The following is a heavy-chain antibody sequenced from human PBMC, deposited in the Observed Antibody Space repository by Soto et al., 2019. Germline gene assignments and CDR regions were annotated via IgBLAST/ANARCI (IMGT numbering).Heavy chain of an antibody. CDR1: GGPMNNYY. Sequence: QVQLQESGPGLVKPSETLSLTCTISGGPMNNYYCSWFRQPRGQGLEWIGYMGYNGFTRYNPSLRSRVAISLDTAKNHFSLNLSSVTAADTALYYCARHGFGELHGLVDVWGQGITVTVSS. V-gene: IGHV4-59*08. CDR2: MGYNGFT. J-gene: IGHJ6*02. D-gene: IGHD3-10*01. CDR3: ARHGFGELHGLVDV.